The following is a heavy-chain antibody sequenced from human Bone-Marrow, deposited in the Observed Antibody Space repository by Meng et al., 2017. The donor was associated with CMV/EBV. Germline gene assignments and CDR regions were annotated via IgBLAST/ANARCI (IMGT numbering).Heavy chain of an antibody. V-gene: IGHV1-18*01. CDR2: ISAYNGNT. Sequence: ASVKVSCKASGYTFTSYGISWVRQAPGQGLEWMGWISAYNGNTNYAQKLQGRVTMTTDTSTSTAYMELRSLRSDDTAVYYCAREELGVVTELFDNWGQGTLVTVSS. D-gene: IGHD3-3*01. CDR3: AREELGVVTELFDN. J-gene: IGHJ4*02. CDR1: GYTFTSYG.